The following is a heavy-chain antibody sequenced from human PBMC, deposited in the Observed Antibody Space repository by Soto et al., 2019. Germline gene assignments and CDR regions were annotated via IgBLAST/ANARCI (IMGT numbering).Heavy chain of an antibody. J-gene: IGHJ5*02. CDR1: GFKFTSYG. V-gene: IGHV1-18*01. D-gene: IGHD3-3*01. Sequence: QVELVQSGGEVKKPGASVKVSCKVSGFKFTSYGINWVRQAPGQGLEWVGWVTAYNDNVKYAEKFQGRVTMIADTAATTAYMDLTSLRADDTAVYYCARYDFWSGYSQDLWGQGTLVTVAS. CDR2: VTAYNDNV. CDR3: ARYDFWSGYSQDL.